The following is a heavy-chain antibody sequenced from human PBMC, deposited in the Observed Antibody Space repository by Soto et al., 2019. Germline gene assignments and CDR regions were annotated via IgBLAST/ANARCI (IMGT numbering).Heavy chain of an antibody. Sequence: ASLKVSCKSSGYPFTGYYIHWVRQAPGQGLEWMGWINPNSGGTNYAQKFQGWVTMTRDTSISTAYMELSRLRSDDTAVYYCARGFLEWSFDYWGQGTLVTVSS. J-gene: IGHJ4*02. V-gene: IGHV1-2*04. D-gene: IGHD3-3*01. CDR1: GYPFTGYY. CDR3: ARGFLEWSFDY. CDR2: INPNSGGT.